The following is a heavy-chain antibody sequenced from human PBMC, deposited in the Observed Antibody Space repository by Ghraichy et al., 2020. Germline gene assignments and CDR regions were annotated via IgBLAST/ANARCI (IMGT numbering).Heavy chain of an antibody. CDR2: ISWDGGST. D-gene: IGHD4-11*01. CDR3: AKDGAMTTDTYFDY. Sequence: GGSLRLSCAASGFTFDDYTMHWVRQAPGKGLEWVSLISWDGGSTYYADSVKGRFTISRDNSKNSLYLQMNSLRTEDTALYYCAKDGAMTTDTYFDYWGQGTLVTVSS. CDR1: GFTFDDYT. J-gene: IGHJ4*02. V-gene: IGHV3-43*01.